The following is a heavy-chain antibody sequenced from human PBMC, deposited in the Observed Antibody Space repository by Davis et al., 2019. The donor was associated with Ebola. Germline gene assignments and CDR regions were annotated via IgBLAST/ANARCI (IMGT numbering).Heavy chain of an antibody. CDR2: FYYSERT. CDR1: GDSISRDY. V-gene: IGHV4-59*01. D-gene: IGHD5-18*01. CDR3: ARAVDTKFHY. J-gene: IGHJ4*02. Sequence: PSETLSLTCSVSGDSISRDYWSWIRQPPGEGLGWIGYFYYSERTNYNPSLMSRVTISADTSKNQFSLKLKSVTTADTAVYYCARAVDTKFHYWGPGILVTVSS.